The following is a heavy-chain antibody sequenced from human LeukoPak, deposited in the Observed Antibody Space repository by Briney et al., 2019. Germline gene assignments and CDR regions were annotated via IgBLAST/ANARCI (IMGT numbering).Heavy chain of an antibody. CDR1: GGSISSTYDH. V-gene: IGHV4-39*01. J-gene: IGHJ4*02. D-gene: IGHD2-21*02. Sequence: SETLSLTRTVSGGSISSTYDHWDWIRQPPGKGLEWMGSIRYSGTTYYNPSLKGRVTIFVDTSNNQFSLRLRSVTAADTAVYYCARRLHYFDYWGQGSLVTVSS. CDR3: ARRLHYFDY. CDR2: IRYSGTT.